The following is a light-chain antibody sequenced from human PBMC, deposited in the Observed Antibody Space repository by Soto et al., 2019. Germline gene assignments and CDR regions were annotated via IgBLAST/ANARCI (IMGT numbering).Light chain of an antibody. CDR2: GAS. CDR1: QNINSD. V-gene: IGKV3-15*01. Sequence: EIVMTQSPATLSLSPGERATLSCRASQNINSDYFAWYQQKPGQAPRLLIYGASTRATGIPARFSGSGSGTEFTLTISSLQSEDFAVYYCQQYNNWPPITFGQGTRLEIK. CDR3: QQYNNWPPIT. J-gene: IGKJ5*01.